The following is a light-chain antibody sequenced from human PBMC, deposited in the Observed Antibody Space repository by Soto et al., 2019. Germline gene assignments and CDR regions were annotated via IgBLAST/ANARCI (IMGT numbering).Light chain of an antibody. V-gene: IGKV3-20*01. CDR3: QRYGTSLPLT. J-gene: IGKJ4*01. CDR1: QSVSSNY. CDR2: GAS. Sequence: EIVLTQSPGTLSLSPGDRATLSCRASQSVSSNYLAWYQQKPGQAPRLVIFGASSRATGIPDRFSGSGSGTDVTLTISRLEPEDFAVYYCQRYGTSLPLTFGG.